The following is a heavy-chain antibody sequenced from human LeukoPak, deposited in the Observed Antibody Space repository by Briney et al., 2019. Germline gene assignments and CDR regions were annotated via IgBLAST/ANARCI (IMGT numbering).Heavy chain of an antibody. CDR2: ISGSGGST. D-gene: IGHD6-19*01. CDR3: AKDFELAGYSSAPMDYYYGMDV. Sequence: PGGSLRLSCAASGFTFSSYEMTWLRQAPGKGLEWVSAISGSGGSTYYADSVKGGFTISRDNSKNTLYLQMNSLRAEDTAVYYCAKDFELAGYSSAPMDYYYGMDVWGQGTTVTVSS. V-gene: IGHV3-23*01. CDR1: GFTFSSYE. J-gene: IGHJ6*02.